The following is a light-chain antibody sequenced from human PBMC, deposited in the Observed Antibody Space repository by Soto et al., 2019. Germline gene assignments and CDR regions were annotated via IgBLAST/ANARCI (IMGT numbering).Light chain of an antibody. Sequence: DIQMTQSPSSLSASVGDRVTMTCRASQDISNYLNWYQQRPGKAPKLLIYDASNLERGVPSRFSGTRSGTHFTFAITSLQPEDVATYYCQQSDSLPITFGQGTRLEI. J-gene: IGKJ5*01. CDR2: DAS. V-gene: IGKV1-33*01. CDR3: QQSDSLPIT. CDR1: QDISNY.